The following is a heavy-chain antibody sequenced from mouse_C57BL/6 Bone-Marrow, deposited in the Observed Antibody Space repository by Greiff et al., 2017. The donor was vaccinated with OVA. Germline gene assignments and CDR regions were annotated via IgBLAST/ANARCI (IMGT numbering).Heavy chain of an antibody. CDR2: ISNGGGST. V-gene: IGHV5-12*01. Sequence: EVQVVESGGGLVQPGGSLKLSCAASGFTFSDYYMYWVRQTPEKRLEWVAYISNGGGSTYYPDTVKGRFTIPRDNAKNTLYLQMSRLKSEDTAMYYCAREEDDGYSYYFDYWGQGTTLTVSS. CDR1: GFTFSDYY. D-gene: IGHD2-3*01. CDR3: AREEDDGYSYYFDY. J-gene: IGHJ2*01.